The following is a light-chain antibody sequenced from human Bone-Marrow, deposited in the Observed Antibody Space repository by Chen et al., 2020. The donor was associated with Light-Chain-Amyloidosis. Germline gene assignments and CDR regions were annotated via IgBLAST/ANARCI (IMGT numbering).Light chain of an antibody. CDR3: QSADSSGTYEVI. CDR2: IDT. J-gene: IGLJ2*01. V-gene: IGLV3-25*03. CDR1: DLPTKY. Sequence: SYELTQPPSVSVSPGQTARITCSGDDLPTKYAYWYQQKPGQAPVLVIHIDTERPSRSSGRFSGSRSWTTATLTNSGGQAEDEADYHCQSADSSGTYEVIFGGGTKLTVL.